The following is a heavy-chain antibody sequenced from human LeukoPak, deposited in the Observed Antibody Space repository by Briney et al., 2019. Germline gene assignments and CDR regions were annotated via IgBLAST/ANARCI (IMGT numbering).Heavy chain of an antibody. CDR2: INHSGST. CDR3: AKAYSSSWYLSGCFDY. Sequence: SETLSLTCAVYGGSFSGYYWSWIRQPPGKGLEWIGEINHSGSTNYNPSLKSRVTISVDTSKNQFSLKLSSVTAADTAVYYCAKAYSSSWYLSGCFDYWGQGTLVTVSS. D-gene: IGHD6-13*01. CDR1: GGSFSGYY. J-gene: IGHJ4*02. V-gene: IGHV4-34*01.